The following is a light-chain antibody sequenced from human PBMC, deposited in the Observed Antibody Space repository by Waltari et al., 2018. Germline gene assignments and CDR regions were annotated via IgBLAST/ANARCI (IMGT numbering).Light chain of an antibody. CDR2: STS. J-gene: IGLJ1*01. CDR3: ATWDGSLEGYV. V-gene: IGLV1-44*01. Sequence: QSVLTQPPSASGTPGQRVTIACSGRYSTIGSNPATLSQQPPGTAPKPLIHSTSQRPSGVPDRFSGSKSGTSVSLAISGLQSDDEADYYCATWDGSLEGYVFGTGTKVSVL. CDR1: YSTIGSNP.